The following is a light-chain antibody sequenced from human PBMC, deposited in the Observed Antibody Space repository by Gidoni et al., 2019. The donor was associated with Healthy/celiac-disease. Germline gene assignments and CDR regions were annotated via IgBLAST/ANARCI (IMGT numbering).Light chain of an antibody. Sequence: IVMTQSPDSLDVSLGGRATINCKSSQSVLYSSNNKNYLAWYQQKPGQPPKLLIYWASTRESGVPDRFSGSGSGTDFTLTISSLQAEDVAVYYCQQYYSTPMYTFGQGTKLEIK. CDR2: WAS. V-gene: IGKV4-1*01. J-gene: IGKJ2*01. CDR3: QQYYSTPMYT. CDR1: QSVLYSSNNKNY.